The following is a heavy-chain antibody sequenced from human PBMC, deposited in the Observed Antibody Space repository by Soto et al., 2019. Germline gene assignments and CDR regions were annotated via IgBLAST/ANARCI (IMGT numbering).Heavy chain of an antibody. CDR1: GYTFTSYG. V-gene: IGHV1-18*01. CDR2: ISAYNGNT. Sequence: ASVKVSCKASGYTFTSYGISWFRQAPVQGLEWMGWISAYNGNTNYAQKLQGRVTMTTDTSTSTAYMELRSLRSDDTAVYYCARENTIFGVVTNWFDPWGQGTLVTVSS. CDR3: ARENTIFGVVTNWFDP. D-gene: IGHD3-3*01. J-gene: IGHJ5*02.